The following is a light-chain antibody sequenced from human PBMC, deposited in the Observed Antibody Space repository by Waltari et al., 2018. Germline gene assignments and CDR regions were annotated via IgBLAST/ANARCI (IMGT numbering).Light chain of an antibody. Sequence: EIVLTQSPGTLSSSPGESATLSCRTSQSVTRALAWYQKKPGQAPRLLIYGASNRATGIPERFSGSGSGTDFSLTISSLEPEDFAVYYCQHYLRLPVTFGQGTKVEVK. CDR3: QHYLRLPVT. J-gene: IGKJ1*01. V-gene: IGKV3-20*01. CDR2: GAS. CDR1: QSVTRA.